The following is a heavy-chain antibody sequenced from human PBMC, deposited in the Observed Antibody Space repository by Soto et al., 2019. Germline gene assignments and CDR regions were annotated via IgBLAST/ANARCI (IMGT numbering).Heavy chain of an antibody. V-gene: IGHV1-18*04. Sequence: ASVKFSCKASGYTVSSYGISWVRQAPGQGLEWMGWISAYNGNTKYAQKLQGRVTMTTDTSTSTAYMELRSLRSDDTAVYYCARIPYDSSGQRAFDIWGKGTMVTVSS. CDR2: ISAYNGNT. J-gene: IGHJ3*02. D-gene: IGHD3-22*01. CDR3: ARIPYDSSGQRAFDI. CDR1: GYTVSSYG.